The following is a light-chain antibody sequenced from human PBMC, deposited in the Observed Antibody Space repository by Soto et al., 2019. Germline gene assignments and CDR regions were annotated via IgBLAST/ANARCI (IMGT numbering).Light chain of an antibody. V-gene: IGKV3-20*01. CDR1: QSVSSSY. CDR2: GAS. Sequence: EIVLTQSPGTLSLSPGERATLSCRASQSVSSSYLAWYQQKPGQAPRLLIYGASSRATGIPDRFSGSGSGTHFTLTISRLEPEDFAVYYCQQYGSSPLITFGQGTRLEIQ. CDR3: QQYGSSPLIT. J-gene: IGKJ5*01.